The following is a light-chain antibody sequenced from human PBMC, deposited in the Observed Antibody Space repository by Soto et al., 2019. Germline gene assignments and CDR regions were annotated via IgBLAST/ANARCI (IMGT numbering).Light chain of an antibody. Sequence: EIVMTQSPATLSVSPGERATLSCRASQSVGSDVAWYQQKPGQAPRLLIYGASTRATGIPARFSGSGSGTEFTLTISSLQSVDFAVYYCEQYNNWPPWTFGQGTKVEIK. J-gene: IGKJ1*01. V-gene: IGKV3-15*01. CDR1: QSVGSD. CDR2: GAS. CDR3: EQYNNWPPWT.